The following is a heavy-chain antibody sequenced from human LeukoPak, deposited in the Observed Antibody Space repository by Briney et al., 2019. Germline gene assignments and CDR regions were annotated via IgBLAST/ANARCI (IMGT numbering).Heavy chain of an antibody. V-gene: IGHV3-7*01. CDR3: ARMEKVADGLNWFDP. J-gene: IGHJ5*02. D-gene: IGHD2-15*01. CDR2: IKQDGSEK. CDR1: GFTFSSYW. Sequence: PGGSLRLSCAASGFTFSSYWMSWVRQAPGKGLEWLANIKQDGSEKYYVDSVKGRFTISRDNAKNSLYLQMNSLRAEDTAVYYCARMEKVADGLNWFDPWGQGTLVTVSS.